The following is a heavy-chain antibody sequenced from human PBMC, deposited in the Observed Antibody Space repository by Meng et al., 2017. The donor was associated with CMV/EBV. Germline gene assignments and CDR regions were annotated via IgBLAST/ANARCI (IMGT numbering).Heavy chain of an antibody. CDR3: ARGVGGWFDP. J-gene: IGHJ5*02. V-gene: IGHV4-34*01. D-gene: IGHD1-26*01. CDR2: INHRGST. CDR1: VGSCSGYY. Sequence: VLLRQGRVGLLQPSDTLSPTCSVDVGSCSGYYWSWIHHPPGKGLEGIGEINHRGSTNYNPSHKSRVTISVDTSKNQFSLKLSSVTAADTAVYYCARGVGGWFDPWGQGTLVTVSS.